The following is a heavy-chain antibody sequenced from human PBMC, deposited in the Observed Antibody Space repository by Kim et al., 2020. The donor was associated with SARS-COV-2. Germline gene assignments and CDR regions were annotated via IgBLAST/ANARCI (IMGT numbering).Heavy chain of an antibody. CDR2: IIPIFGTA. CDR3: ARYYYDSSGYPHFDY. V-gene: IGHV1-69*13. J-gene: IGHJ4*02. Sequence: SVKVSCKASGGTFSSYAISWVRQAPGQGLEWMGGIIPIFGTANYAQKFQGRVTITADESTSTAYMELSSLRSEDTAVYYCARYYYDSSGYPHFDYWGQGTLVTVSS. D-gene: IGHD3-22*01. CDR1: GGTFSSYA.